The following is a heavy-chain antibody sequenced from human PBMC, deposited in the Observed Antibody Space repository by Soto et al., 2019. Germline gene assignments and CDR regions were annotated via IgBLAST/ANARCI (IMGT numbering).Heavy chain of an antibody. Sequence: GASVKVYCKAAGYTFTSYGISWVRQAPGQGLEWMGWISAYNGNTNYAQKLQGRVTMTTDTSTSTAYMELRSLRSDDTAVYYCARFENIAGNWFDPWGQGTLVTVSS. CDR1: GYTFTSYG. CDR3: ARFENIAGNWFDP. CDR2: ISAYNGNT. D-gene: IGHD6-13*01. J-gene: IGHJ5*02. V-gene: IGHV1-18*01.